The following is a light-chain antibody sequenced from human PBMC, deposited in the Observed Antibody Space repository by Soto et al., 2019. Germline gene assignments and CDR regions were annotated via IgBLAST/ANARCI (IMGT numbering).Light chain of an antibody. Sequence: QFALAQPASVSGSPGQSITISCTGTSGDIGSYNRVSWYQQHPGKAPKLIIYEVTDRPSGVSNRFSGSKSGNTASLTISGLQAEDEAEYYCGSYTNIKTWACVFGNVTKVTV. V-gene: IGLV2-14*01. CDR1: SGDIGSYNR. CDR2: EVT. CDR3: GSYTNIKTWACV. J-gene: IGLJ1*01.